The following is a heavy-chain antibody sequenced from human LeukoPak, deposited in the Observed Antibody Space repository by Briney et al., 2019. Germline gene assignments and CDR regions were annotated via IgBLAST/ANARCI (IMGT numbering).Heavy chain of an antibody. V-gene: IGHV1-69*04. J-gene: IGHJ4*02. D-gene: IGHD2-15*01. CDR3: ARDRGGCSGGSCYSGPVNY. CDR1: GGTFSSYA. CDR2: IIPILGIA. Sequence: GASVKVSCKASGGTFSSYAISWVRQAPGQGLEWMGRIIPILGIANYAQKFQGRVTITADKSTSTAYMELNNLRSEDTAVYYCARDRGGCSGGSCYSGPVNYWGQGTLVTVSS.